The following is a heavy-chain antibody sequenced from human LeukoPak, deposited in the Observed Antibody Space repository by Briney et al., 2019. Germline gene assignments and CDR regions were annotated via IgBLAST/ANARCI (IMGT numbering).Heavy chain of an antibody. CDR3: ARGSYSMFDY. Sequence: SQTLSLTCAVSGGSISSGGYSWSWIRQPPGKGVEWIGYIYHSGSTYYNPSLKSRVTISVDRSKNQFSLKLSSVTAADTAVYYCARGSYSMFDYWGQGTLVTVSS. J-gene: IGHJ4*02. CDR2: IYHSGST. D-gene: IGHD1-26*01. CDR1: GGSISSGGYS. V-gene: IGHV4-30-2*01.